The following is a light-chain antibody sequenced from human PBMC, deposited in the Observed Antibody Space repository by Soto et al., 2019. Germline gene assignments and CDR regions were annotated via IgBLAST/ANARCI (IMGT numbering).Light chain of an antibody. CDR2: AAS. V-gene: IGKV1-8*01. CDR1: QGISSC. J-gene: IGKJ4*01. Sequence: AIRLTQSPSSFSASTGDRVTIPCRASQGISSCFAWYQQKPGKAPKLLIYAASTLQSGVPSRFRGSASDTEFTITISSLQPEDFAIYFFQQLNKHQLTFGGGLRVDI. CDR3: QQLNKHQLT.